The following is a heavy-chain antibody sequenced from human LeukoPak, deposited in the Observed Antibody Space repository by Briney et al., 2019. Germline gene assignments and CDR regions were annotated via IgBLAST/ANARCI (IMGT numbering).Heavy chain of an antibody. CDR3: AKDGYCSSTNCYPAPY. CDR2: ISGSGGGT. V-gene: IGHV3-23*01. Sequence: GGSLRLSCAASGFTFSSYAMSWVRQAPGKGLEWVSGISGSGGGTYYADSVKGRFAISRDNSKNTLSLQMNSLRAGDTAVYYCAKDGYCSSTNCYPAPYWGQGTLVTVSS. J-gene: IGHJ4*02. CDR1: GFTFSSYA. D-gene: IGHD2-2*01.